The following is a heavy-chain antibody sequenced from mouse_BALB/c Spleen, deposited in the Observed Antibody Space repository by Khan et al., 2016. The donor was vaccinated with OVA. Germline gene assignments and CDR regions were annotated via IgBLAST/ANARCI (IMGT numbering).Heavy chain of an antibody. CDR3: ARPPFFSYSLDY. Sequence: QIQLVQSGPELKKPGETVKISCKASGYTFTNYGMNWVKQSLGKALKWMGWINTYTGEPTYADDFKGRFAFSLETSASTAYLQFNNLKNEDTATYCCARPPFFSYSLDYGGQGTSVTVSS. J-gene: IGHJ4*01. V-gene: IGHV9-3-1*01. CDR1: GYTFTNYG. CDR2: INTYTGEP.